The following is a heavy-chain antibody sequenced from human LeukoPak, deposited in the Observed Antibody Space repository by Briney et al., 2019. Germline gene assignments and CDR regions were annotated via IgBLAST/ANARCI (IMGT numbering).Heavy chain of an antibody. V-gene: IGHV1-2*02. CDR2: INPNSGGP. D-gene: IGHD2-15*01. J-gene: IGHJ6*02. CDR3: AREGLGYCSGGSCSDAYYYGMDV. Sequence: ASVKVSCKASGYTFTGYYMHWVRQAPGQGLEWMGWINPNSGGPNYAQKIQGRVTMTRDTSISTAYMELSRLRSDDTAVYYCAREGLGYCSGGSCSDAYYYGMDVWGQGTTVTVSS. CDR1: GYTFTGYY.